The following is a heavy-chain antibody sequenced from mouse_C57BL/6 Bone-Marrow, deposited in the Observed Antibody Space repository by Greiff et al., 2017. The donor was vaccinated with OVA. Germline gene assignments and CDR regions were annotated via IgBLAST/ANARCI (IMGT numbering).Heavy chain of an antibody. J-gene: IGHJ2*01. Sequence: VQLQQPGAELVKPGASVKMSCKASGYTFTSYWITWVKQRPGQGLEWIGDIYPGSGSTNYNEKFKSKATLTVDTSSSTAYMQLSSLTSEDSAVYYCARSFTTVVATRYYFDYWGQGTTLTVSS. CDR1: GYTFTSYW. V-gene: IGHV1-55*01. CDR3: ARSFTTVVATRYYFDY. D-gene: IGHD1-1*01. CDR2: IYPGSGST.